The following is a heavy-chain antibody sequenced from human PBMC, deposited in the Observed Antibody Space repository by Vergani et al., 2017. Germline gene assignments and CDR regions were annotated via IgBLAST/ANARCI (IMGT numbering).Heavy chain of an antibody. D-gene: IGHD3/OR15-3a*01. J-gene: IGHJ5*02. Sequence: QLQLQESGPGLVKPSETLSLTCTVSGGSISSSSYYWGWIRQPPGKGLEWIGSIYYSGSTYYNPSLKSRVTISVDTSKNQFSLKLSSVTAADTAVYYCASYGLRGDDGGAPGDWGFDPWGQGTLVTVSS. CDR3: ASYGLRGDDGGAPGDWGFDP. V-gene: IGHV4-39*07. CDR1: GGSISSSSYY. CDR2: IYYSGST.